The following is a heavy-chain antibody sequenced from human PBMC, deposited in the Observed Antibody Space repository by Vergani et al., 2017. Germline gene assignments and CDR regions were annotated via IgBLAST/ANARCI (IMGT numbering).Heavy chain of an antibody. V-gene: IGHV4-34*01. CDR1: GGSFSDYY. CDR2: VNHGGST. D-gene: IGHD3-16*02. CDR3: ASIARAPTRRNPPPDY. J-gene: IGHJ4*02. Sequence: QVQLQEWGAGLLKTSETLSLTCGVSGGSFSDYYWSWIRQAPGMGLGWIGEVNHGGSTNYNPSLKSRVSISVDTSKNQFSLQLTSVTAADSALYFCASIARAPTRRNPPPDYGGQGSLVTVSS.